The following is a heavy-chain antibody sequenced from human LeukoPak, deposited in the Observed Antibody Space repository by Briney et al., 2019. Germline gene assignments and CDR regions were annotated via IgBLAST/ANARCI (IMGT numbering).Heavy chain of an antibody. CDR1: GFTFSSYG. J-gene: IGHJ4*02. CDR2: ISYDGSNK. D-gene: IGHD1-26*01. CDR3: AKDSSGSYGGGFDY. V-gene: IGHV3-30*18. Sequence: GRSLRLSCAASGFTFSSYGMHWVRQAPGKGLEWVAVISYDGSNKYYADSVKGRFTISRDNSKNTLYLQMNSLRAEDTAVYYCAKDSSGSYGGGFDYWGQGTLVTVSS.